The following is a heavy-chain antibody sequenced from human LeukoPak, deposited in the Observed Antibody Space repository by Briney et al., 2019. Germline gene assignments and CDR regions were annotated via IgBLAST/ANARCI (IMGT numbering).Heavy chain of an antibody. Sequence: GKSLSLSCVTSGFTFSTCGMPWVRQAPGRGLEWVTMISHDGTTTHYADSVRGRFTVSRDTSKNTLYLQMDSPRDEDTAVYHCAKDLHSSGWYNYFDPWGQGTLVTVSS. CDR2: ISHDGTTT. CDR1: GFTFSTCG. V-gene: IGHV3-30*18. J-gene: IGHJ5*02. D-gene: IGHD6-19*01. CDR3: AKDLHSSGWYNYFDP.